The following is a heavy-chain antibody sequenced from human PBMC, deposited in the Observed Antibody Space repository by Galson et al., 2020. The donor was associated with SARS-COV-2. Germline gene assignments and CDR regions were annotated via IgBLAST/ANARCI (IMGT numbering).Heavy chain of an antibody. Sequence: TSETLSLTCAVYGGSFSGYYWSWIRQPPGKGLEWIGEINHSGSTNYNPSLKSRVTISVDTSKNQFSLKLSSVTAADTAVYYCARGSIAVAGVGIYYYYGMDVWGQGTTVTVSS. J-gene: IGHJ6*02. CDR1: GGSFSGYY. D-gene: IGHD6-19*01. CDR3: ARGSIAVAGVGIYYYYGMDV. V-gene: IGHV4-34*01. CDR2: INHSGST.